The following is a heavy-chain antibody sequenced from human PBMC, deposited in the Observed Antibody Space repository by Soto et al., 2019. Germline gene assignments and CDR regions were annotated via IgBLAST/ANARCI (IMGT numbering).Heavy chain of an antibody. CDR1: GFTVSSNY. V-gene: IGHV3-66*01. CDR3: ASPYSSSLYYYYGMDV. CDR2: IYSGGST. D-gene: IGHD6-6*01. J-gene: IGHJ6*02. Sequence: SLRLSCAASGFTVSSNYMSWVRQAPGKGLEWVSVIYSGGSTYYADSVKGRFTISRDNSKNTLYLQMNSLRAEDTAVYYCASPYSSSLYYYYGMDVWGQGTTVTVSS.